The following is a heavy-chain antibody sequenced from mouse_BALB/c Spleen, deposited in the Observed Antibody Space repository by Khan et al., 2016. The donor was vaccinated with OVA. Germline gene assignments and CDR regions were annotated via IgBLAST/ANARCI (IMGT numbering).Heavy chain of an antibody. CDR1: GFNIKDTY. V-gene: IGHV14-3*02. CDR2: IDPANGNT. Sequence: VQLQQSGAELVKPGASVKLSCTASGFNIKDTYIHWVKQRPEQGLEWIGRIDPANGNTKYDPKFQGKATKKADTSSNTAYLQLSSLTSEDTAVYYCVRDYWDVFAYWGQGTLVTVSA. D-gene: IGHD4-1*01. CDR3: VRDYWDVFAY. J-gene: IGHJ3*01.